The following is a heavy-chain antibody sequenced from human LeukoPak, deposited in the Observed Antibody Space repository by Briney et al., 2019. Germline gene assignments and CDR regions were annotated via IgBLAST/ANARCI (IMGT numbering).Heavy chain of an antibody. V-gene: IGHV3-23*01. D-gene: IGHD2-2*01. CDR1: GFTFSSYA. CDR2: ISGSGGST. Sequence: GGSLRLSCAASGFTFSSYAMSWVRQAPGKGLEWVSAISGSGGSTYYADSVKSRFTISRDNSKNTLYLQMNSLRAEDTAVYYCAKRVVVVPAAASDYWGQGTLVTVSS. J-gene: IGHJ4*02. CDR3: AKRVVVVPAAASDY.